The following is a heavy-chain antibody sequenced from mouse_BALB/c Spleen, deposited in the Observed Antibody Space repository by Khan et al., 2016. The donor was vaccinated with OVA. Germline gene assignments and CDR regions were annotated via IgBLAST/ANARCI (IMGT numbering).Heavy chain of an antibody. Sequence: QIQLVQSGAELARPGASVKMSCKASGYTFTSYTMHWVRQRPGQAPEWIGHVNPSNSYTNYNQNFKDKATLIVDKSSSTAYMQLSSLTSDDSALYNCVRDGAYHRNDGWFAYWGQGTLVTVSA. J-gene: IGHJ3*01. CDR1: GYTFTSYT. D-gene: IGHD2-14*01. CDR3: VRDGAYHRNDGWFAY. V-gene: IGHV1-4*01. CDR2: VNPSNSYT.